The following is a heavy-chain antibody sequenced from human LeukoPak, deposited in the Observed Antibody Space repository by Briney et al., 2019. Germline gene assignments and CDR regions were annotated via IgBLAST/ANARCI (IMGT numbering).Heavy chain of an antibody. V-gene: IGHV3-21*06. CDR2: ISSNSNYI. Sequence: GGSLRLSCAASGFTFSTYSMNWVRQAPGKGLEWVSGISSNSNYIYHADSVKGRFIISRDNSRNSLYLQMNSLRAEDTAVYYCARDLDIAVGTVTLDYWGQGTLVTVSS. J-gene: IGHJ4*02. CDR1: GFTFSTYS. CDR3: ARDLDIAVGTVTLDY. D-gene: IGHD3-16*01.